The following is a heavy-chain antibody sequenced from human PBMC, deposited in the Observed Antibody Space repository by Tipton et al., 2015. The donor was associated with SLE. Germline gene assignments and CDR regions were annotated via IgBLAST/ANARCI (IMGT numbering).Heavy chain of an antibody. Sequence: LRLSCTVSGGSISSSGYYWGWIRQHPGKGLEWIGSIYYSGSTYYNPSLKCRVTISVDTSKNQFSLKLSSVTAADTAVYYCARPGNYMDVWGKGTTVTVSS. CDR1: GGSISSSGYY. CDR2: IYYSGST. CDR3: ARPGNYMDV. J-gene: IGHJ6*03. V-gene: IGHV4-39*07. D-gene: IGHD2/OR15-2a*01.